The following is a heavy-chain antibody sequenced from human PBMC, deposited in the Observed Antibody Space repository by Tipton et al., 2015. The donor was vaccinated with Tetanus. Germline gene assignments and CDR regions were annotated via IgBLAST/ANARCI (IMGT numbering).Heavy chain of an antibody. Sequence: SLRLSCAASGFDFRSDWMTWVRQAPGKGLEWVANIKQDGNEKYHVDSVKGRFTISRDNGKNLLYLEMNSLSVEDTAVYYCARDPHTIRTGNHRGFDYWGQGTLVTVSS. V-gene: IGHV3-7*03. CDR2: IKQDGNEK. CDR1: GFDFRSDW. D-gene: IGHD3-10*01. CDR3: ARDPHTIRTGNHRGFDY. J-gene: IGHJ4*02.